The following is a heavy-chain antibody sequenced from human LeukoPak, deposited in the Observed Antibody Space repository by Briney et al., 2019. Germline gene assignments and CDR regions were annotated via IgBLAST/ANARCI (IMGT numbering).Heavy chain of an antibody. CDR1: GYTFTGYY. CDR2: INPNSGGT. D-gene: IGHD3-10*01. V-gene: IGHV1-2*02. J-gene: IGHJ4*02. CDR3: ARDRITMVRGVMYY. Sequence: ASVKVSCKASGYTFTGYYMHWVRQAPGQGLEWMGWINPNSGGTNYAQKFQGRVTMTRDTSISTAYMELSRLRSDDTAVYYCARDRITMVRGVMYYWGQGTLVTVSS.